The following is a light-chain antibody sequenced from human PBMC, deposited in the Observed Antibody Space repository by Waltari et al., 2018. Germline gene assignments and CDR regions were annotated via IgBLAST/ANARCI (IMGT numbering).Light chain of an antibody. CDR2: DVN. V-gene: IGLV2-8*01. J-gene: IGLJ3*02. CDR3: NSYAGSNSWV. Sequence: QAALTQPPSVSGSPGQSVTISCGGTRSDIGTYNYVSWYQQHPGKAPKLMIFDVNKRPSGVSDRFSGSKFGNTAYLTISGLQAEEEADYYCNSYAGSNSWVFGGGTRLTVL. CDR1: RSDIGTYNY.